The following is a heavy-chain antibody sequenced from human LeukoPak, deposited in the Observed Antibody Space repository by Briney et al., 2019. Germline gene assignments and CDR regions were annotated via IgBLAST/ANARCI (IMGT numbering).Heavy chain of an antibody. J-gene: IGHJ4*02. D-gene: IGHD2-21*02. CDR2: IYPGDSDT. V-gene: IGHV5-51*01. CDR3: ARLAYCGGDCYFVLDY. Sequence: GESLKISCKGSGYRFTSYWIGWVRQMPGKGLEWVGIIYPGDSDTRYSPSFQGQVTISADKSISTAYLQWSSLKASDTAMYYCARLAYCGGDCYFVLDYWGQGTLVTVSS. CDR1: GYRFTSYW.